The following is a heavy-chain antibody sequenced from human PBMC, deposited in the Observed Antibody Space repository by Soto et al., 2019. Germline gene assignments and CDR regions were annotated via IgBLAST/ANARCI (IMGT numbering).Heavy chain of an antibody. CDR1: GYTFTSYD. CDR3: ASWAARRRYCIGGSCFIFDY. CDR2: MNPNSGNT. Sequence: QVQLVQSGAEVKKPGASVKVSCKASGYTFTSYDINWVRQATGQGLEWMGWMNPNSGNTGYAQKFPGRVTMTMNTSISTAYMELSSLRSEDTAVYYCASWAARRRYCIGGSCFIFDYWGQRKLVTVSS. V-gene: IGHV1-8*01. D-gene: IGHD2-15*01. J-gene: IGHJ4*02.